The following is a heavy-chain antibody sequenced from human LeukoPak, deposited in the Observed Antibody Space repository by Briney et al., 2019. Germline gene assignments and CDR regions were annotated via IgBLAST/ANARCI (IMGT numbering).Heavy chain of an antibody. D-gene: IGHD6-6*01. CDR3: TTEYSSSEIPYYYYYMDV. V-gene: IGHV3-73*01. J-gene: IGHJ6*03. CDR1: GFTFSGSA. Sequence: GGSLKLSCAASGFTFSGSAMHWVRQASGKGLEWVGRIRSKANSYATAYAASVKGRFTISRDDSKSIAYLQMNSLKTEDTAVYYCTTEYSSSEIPYYYYYMDVWGKGTTVTVSS. CDR2: IRSKANSYAT.